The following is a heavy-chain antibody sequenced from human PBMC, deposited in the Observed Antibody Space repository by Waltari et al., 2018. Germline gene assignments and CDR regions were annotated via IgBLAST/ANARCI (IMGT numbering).Heavy chain of an antibody. CDR3: ARGPGLDYYYYYMDV. Sequence: VQLLESGGGLVQPGGSLRLSCAASGFTFSSYAMSWIRQPPGKGLEWIGYIYYSGSTYYNPSLKSRVTISVDTSKNQFSLKLSSVTAADTAVYYCARGPGLDYYYYYMDVWGKGTTVTVSS. V-gene: IGHV4-30-4*08. D-gene: IGHD3-10*01. J-gene: IGHJ6*03. CDR1: GFTFSSYA. CDR2: IYYSGST.